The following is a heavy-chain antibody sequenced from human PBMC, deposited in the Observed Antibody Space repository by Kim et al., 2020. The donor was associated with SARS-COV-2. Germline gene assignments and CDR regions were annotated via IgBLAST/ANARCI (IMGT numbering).Heavy chain of an antibody. V-gene: IGHV1-69*01. Sequence: YAQKFQGGVTIPADESTSTAYMELSSLGSEDTAVYYCARDSSDYYGMDVWGQGTTVTVSS. J-gene: IGHJ6*02. CDR3: ARDSSDYYGMDV. D-gene: IGHD6-13*01.